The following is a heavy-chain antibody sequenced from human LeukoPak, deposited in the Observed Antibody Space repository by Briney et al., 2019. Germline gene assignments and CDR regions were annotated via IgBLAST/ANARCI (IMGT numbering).Heavy chain of an antibody. D-gene: IGHD4/OR15-4a*01. CDR3: ARGVRYYFDY. Sequence: GGSLRLSCAVSGFAFGSEAMSWVRQSPARGLEWVASISPGGGTTYYADSVKGRFTISRDNSKNTLYLQMNSLRAEDTAVYYCARGVRYYFDYWGQGTLVTVSS. V-gene: IGHV3-23*01. CDR2: ISPGGGTT. CDR1: GFAFGSEA. J-gene: IGHJ4*02.